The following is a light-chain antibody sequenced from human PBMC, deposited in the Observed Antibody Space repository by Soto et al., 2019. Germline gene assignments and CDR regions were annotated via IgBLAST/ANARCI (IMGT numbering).Light chain of an antibody. CDR2: DNN. CDR1: SSNIENNL. Sequence: QSVLTQPPSVSAASGQTVTISCSGSSSNIENNLVSWYRQFPGTAPTFLIFDNNKRPSGIPDRFSGSKSGTSATLGITGLQTGDEAVYYCGSWDTSLSAWLFGGGTKLTVL. CDR3: GSWDTSLSAWL. V-gene: IGLV1-51*01. J-gene: IGLJ3*02.